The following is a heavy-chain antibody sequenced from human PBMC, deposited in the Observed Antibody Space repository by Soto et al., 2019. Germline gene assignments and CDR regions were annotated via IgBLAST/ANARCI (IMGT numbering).Heavy chain of an antibody. CDR2: INPNSDGT. J-gene: IGHJ4*02. CDR3: ARGYLGEYYFVY. Sequence: ASVKVSCKASGYTFTGYYMHWVRQAPGQGLEWMGWINPNSDGTNYAQKFQGWVTMTGDTSISTAYMELSRLRSDDTAVYYCARGYLGEYYFVYWGQGTLVTVSS. V-gene: IGHV1-2*04. CDR1: GYTFTGYY. D-gene: IGHD2-2*02.